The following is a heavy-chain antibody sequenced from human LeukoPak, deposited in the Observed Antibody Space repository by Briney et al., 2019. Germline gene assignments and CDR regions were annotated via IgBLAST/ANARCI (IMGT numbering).Heavy chain of an antibody. J-gene: IGHJ2*01. Sequence: SETLSLTCTVSGGSISSYYWSWIRQPAGKGLEWIGRIYTSGSTNYNPSLKSRVTMSVDTSKNQFSLKLSSVTAADTAVYYCARGDTAMPYGGCYFDLWGRGTLVTVSS. D-gene: IGHD5-18*01. CDR3: ARGDTAMPYGGCYFDL. CDR1: GGSISSYY. V-gene: IGHV4-4*07. CDR2: IYTSGST.